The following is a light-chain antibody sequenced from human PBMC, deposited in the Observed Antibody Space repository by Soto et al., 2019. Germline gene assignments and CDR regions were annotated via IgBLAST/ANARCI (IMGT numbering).Light chain of an antibody. CDR3: SSYTSSSTYV. CDR1: SSGVSSYNR. CDR2: EVR. J-gene: IGLJ1*01. V-gene: IGLV2-18*02. Sequence: QSALTQPPSVSGSPGQSVNISCTGTSSGVSSYNRVSWYQQPPGTAPKLMIYEVRNRPSGVPDRFSGSKSGNTASLTISGLQDEDEADYYCSSYTSSSTYVFGTGTKLTVL.